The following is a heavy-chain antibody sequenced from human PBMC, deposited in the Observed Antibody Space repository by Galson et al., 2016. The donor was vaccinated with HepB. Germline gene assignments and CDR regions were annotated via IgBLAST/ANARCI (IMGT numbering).Heavy chain of an antibody. CDR3: ATGWPVWHYGSGSSY. CDR2: IQSKTDGGST. J-gene: IGHJ4*02. CDR1: GFTFSNAW. D-gene: IGHD3-10*01. Sequence: SLRLSCAASGFTFSNAWMSWVRQAPGKGLEWVGRIQSKTDGGSTDYAAPVKGRFSISRDDSKNTLYLQMNSLKTEDTAMYYCATGWPVWHYGSGSSYWGQGTQVTVSS. V-gene: IGHV3-15*01.